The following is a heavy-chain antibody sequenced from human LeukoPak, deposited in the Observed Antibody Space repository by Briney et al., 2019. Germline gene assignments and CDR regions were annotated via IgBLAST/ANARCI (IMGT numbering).Heavy chain of an antibody. J-gene: IGHJ6*03. Sequence: GESLKISCKGSGYSFTSYWIGWVRQMPGKGLEWMGIIYPGDSDTRYSPSFQGQVTISADKSISTAYLQWSSLKASDTAMYYCARAADYGDYVKGHHYYYMDVWGKGTTVTVSS. CDR1: GYSFTSYW. V-gene: IGHV5-51*01. D-gene: IGHD4-17*01. CDR3: ARAADYGDYVKGHHYYYMDV. CDR2: IYPGDSDT.